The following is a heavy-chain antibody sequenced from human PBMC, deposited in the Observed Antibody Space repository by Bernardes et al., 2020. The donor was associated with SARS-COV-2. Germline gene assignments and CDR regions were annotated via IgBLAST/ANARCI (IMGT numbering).Heavy chain of an antibody. CDR2: IHRSGQT. V-gene: IGHV4-38-2*01. Sequence: SETLSLTCAVSGYSISSCYCCGWIRQPAGRTLEWSGSIHRSGQTYYNPSLKSRITISVDMSKNQLSLKLTSVTAADTAVYYCAGANWTPDYWGQGSLVTVSP. CDR3: AGANWTPDY. J-gene: IGHJ4*02. D-gene: IGHD1-20*01. CDR1: GYSISSCYC.